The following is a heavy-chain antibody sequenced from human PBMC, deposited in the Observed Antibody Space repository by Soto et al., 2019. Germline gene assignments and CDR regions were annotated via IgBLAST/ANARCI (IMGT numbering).Heavy chain of an antibody. J-gene: IGHJ5*02. CDR2: ISAYNGNT. D-gene: IGHD2-2*01. V-gene: IGHV1-18*01. CDR1: GYTFTSYG. Sequence: ASVKVSCKASGYTFTSYGISWVRQAPGQGLEWMGWISAYNGNTNYAQKLQGRVTMTTDTSTSTAYMELRSLRSDDTAVYYCARPNLGYCSSTSCYHLDSWFDPWGQGTLVTVSS. CDR3: ARPNLGYCSSTSCYHLDSWFDP.